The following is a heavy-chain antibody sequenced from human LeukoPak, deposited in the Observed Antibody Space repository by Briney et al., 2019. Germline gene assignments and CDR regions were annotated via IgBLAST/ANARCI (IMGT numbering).Heavy chain of an antibody. D-gene: IGHD3-9*01. CDR3: AKYGNDWLGGYYMDV. Sequence: PGGSLRLSCAVSGFTFSSHAMTWVRQAPGKGLEWVSGISGYGSSTYYADSVKGRFTISRDNSKNTLYLQMNSLRGEDTAVYYCAKYGNDWLGGYYMDVWGKGTTVTVSS. CDR1: GFTFSSHA. J-gene: IGHJ6*03. CDR2: ISGYGSST. V-gene: IGHV3-23*01.